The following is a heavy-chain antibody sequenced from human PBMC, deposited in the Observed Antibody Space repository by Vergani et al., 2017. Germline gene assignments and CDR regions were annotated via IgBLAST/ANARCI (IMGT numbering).Heavy chain of an antibody. Sequence: EVKWVEYGGDFVQPGRSLRLSCAASGLRFKDAWMAWVRQTPGQGLEWVGHIKTKDHDDATDYSAAVKGRFIISRDDSTSTIYLQMNRLKTEDTGVYYCTTLDLIALSAMFDYGGRGTLVPVSS. V-gene: IGHV3-15*01. CDR2: IKTKDHDDAT. D-gene: IGHD6-19*01. CDR3: TTLDLIALSAMFDY. J-gene: IGHJ4*02. CDR1: GLRFKDAW.